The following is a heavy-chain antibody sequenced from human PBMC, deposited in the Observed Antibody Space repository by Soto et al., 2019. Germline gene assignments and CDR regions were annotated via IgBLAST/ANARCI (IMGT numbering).Heavy chain of an antibody. V-gene: IGHV4-31*02. D-gene: IGHD2-21*01. CDR1: GGSIGSVGYC. CDR2: IYSSGST. Sequence: LCVPWSVSGGSIGSVGYCWSLIRKHQLKGLEWIGYIYSSGSTYYNPSLKSRVTISVDTSKNQFALKLSVVPAADTDVYYCAGSGALVDCNSGMAVWGQGSTDTVSS. CDR3: AGSGALVDCNSGMAV. J-gene: IGHJ6*02.